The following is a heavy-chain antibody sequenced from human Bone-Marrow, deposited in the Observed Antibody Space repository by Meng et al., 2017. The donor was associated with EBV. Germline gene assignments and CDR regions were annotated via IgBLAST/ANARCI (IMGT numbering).Heavy chain of an antibody. V-gene: IGHV4-61*01. CDR3: ARPPTGRGSYLDY. CDR1: GASVSGGTFH. CDR2: INHSGST. D-gene: IGHD3-16*01. Sequence: VQLQESGPGRVKPSETLSLTCTVSGASVSGGTFHWSWIRQPPGKGLEWIGEINHSGSTNYNPSLKSRVTISVDTSKNQFSLKLSSVTAADTAVYYCARPPTGRGSYLDYWGQGTLVTVSS. J-gene: IGHJ4*02.